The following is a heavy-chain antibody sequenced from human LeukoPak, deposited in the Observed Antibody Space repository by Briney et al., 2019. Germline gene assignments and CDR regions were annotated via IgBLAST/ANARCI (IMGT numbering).Heavy chain of an antibody. D-gene: IGHD3-10*01. V-gene: IGHV4-59*08. CDR3: ARRTIRGVHHYSDY. J-gene: IGHJ4*02. CDR1: GGSVTSDY. Sequence: SETLSLTCNVAGGSVTSDYWSWIRQPSGKGLGWLGFNHYGGSTNVNPSLESRVTISLDTSKNQFSLKLNSVTAADTAVYHCARRTIRGVHHYSDYWGQGILVTVSS. CDR2: NHYGGST.